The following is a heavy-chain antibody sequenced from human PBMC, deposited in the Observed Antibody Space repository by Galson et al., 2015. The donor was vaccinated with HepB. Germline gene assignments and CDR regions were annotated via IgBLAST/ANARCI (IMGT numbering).Heavy chain of an antibody. CDR3: ARGSPAANLYYYYGMDV. J-gene: IGHJ6*02. CDR1: GFTFSSYG. CDR2: IWYDGSNK. V-gene: IGHV3-33*01. Sequence: SLRLSCAASGFTFSSYGMHWVRQAPGKGLEWVAVIWYDGSNKYYADSVKGRFTISRDNSKNTLYLQMNSLRAEDTAVYYCARGSPAANLYYYYGMDVWGRGTTVTVSS. D-gene: IGHD2-2*01.